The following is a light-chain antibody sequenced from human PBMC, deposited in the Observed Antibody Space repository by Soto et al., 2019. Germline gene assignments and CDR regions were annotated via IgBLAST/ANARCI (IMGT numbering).Light chain of an antibody. Sequence: QSVLTQPPSVSGALGQRVTISCTGSSSNIGANYHVHWYQQLPGTAPKLLIYGNSNRPSGVPDRFSGSKSGTSASLAITGLQAEDEADYYCQFYDSSLSGSVFGGGTKVTVL. CDR2: GNS. CDR1: SSNIGANYH. CDR3: QFYDSSLSGSV. J-gene: IGLJ2*01. V-gene: IGLV1-40*01.